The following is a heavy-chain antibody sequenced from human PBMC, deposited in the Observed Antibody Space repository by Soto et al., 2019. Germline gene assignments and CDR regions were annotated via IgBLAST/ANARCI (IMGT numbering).Heavy chain of an antibody. Sequence: GGSLRLSCAASGFTFSNYALHWVRQAPAKGLEWVAVISYDGSNKYYADSVKGRFTISRDNSENTLYLQMNTLRADDTAVYYCARDGGPLYCSGGSCYAGEYFQHWGLGTLVTGSS. J-gene: IGHJ1*01. V-gene: IGHV3-30*01. D-gene: IGHD2-15*01. CDR1: GFTFSNYA. CDR3: ARDGGPLYCSGGSCYAGEYFQH. CDR2: ISYDGSNK.